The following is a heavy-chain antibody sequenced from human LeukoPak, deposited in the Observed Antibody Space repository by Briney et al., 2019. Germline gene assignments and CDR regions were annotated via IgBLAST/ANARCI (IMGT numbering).Heavy chain of an antibody. CDR1: GFTFTSYA. V-gene: IGHV3-23*01. D-gene: IGHD6-13*01. CDR3: ATRSYSAGRDS. CDR2: ISRSGDST. J-gene: IGHJ4*02. Sequence: GGSLRLSCAASGFTFTSYAMTWVRQAPGKGLEWVSGISRSGDSTDYADSVKGRFTISRDNPKNMVYLQMNSLRVEDTAVYFCATRSYSAGRDSWGQGTLVTVSS.